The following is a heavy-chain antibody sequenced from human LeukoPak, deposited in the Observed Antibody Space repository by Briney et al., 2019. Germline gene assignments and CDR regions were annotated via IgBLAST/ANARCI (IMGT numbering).Heavy chain of an antibody. V-gene: IGHV1-69*04. CDR3: ARGGGKDIVVVPAADNWFDP. CDR2: IIPIFGIA. Sequence: SVKVSCKASGGTFSSYAISWVRQAPGQGLEWMGRIIPIFGIANYAQKFQGRVTITADKSTSTAYMELSSLRSEDTAVYYCARGGGKDIVVVPAADNWFDPWGQGTLVTVSS. J-gene: IGHJ5*02. D-gene: IGHD2-2*01. CDR1: GGTFSSYA.